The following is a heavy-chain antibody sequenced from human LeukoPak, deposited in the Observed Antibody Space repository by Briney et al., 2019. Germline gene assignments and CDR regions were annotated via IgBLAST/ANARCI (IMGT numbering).Heavy chain of an antibody. D-gene: IGHD6-13*01. CDR1: GGSISRKY. V-gene: IGHV4-59*01. J-gene: IGHJ3*02. Sequence: PSETLSLTCTVSGGSISRKYWSWIRQPPGKGLEWIGYVYYSGSTNYNPSLKSRVTISVDTSKNQFSLKLSSVTAADTAVYYCARDGYSSSWTDAFDIWGQGTMVTVSS. CDR3: ARDGYSSSWTDAFDI. CDR2: VYYSGST.